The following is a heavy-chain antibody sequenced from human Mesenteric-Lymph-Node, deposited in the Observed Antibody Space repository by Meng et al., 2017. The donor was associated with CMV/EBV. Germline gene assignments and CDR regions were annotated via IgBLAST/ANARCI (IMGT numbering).Heavy chain of an antibody. V-gene: IGHV3-21*01. Sequence: GESLKISCVASGFTFSAYTMNWVRQAPGKGLEWVSSISGSGSFIHYADSVRGRFTISRDNAENSLYLQMNSLRAEDTAVYYCARDSITIFGVVIISYYGMDVWGQGTTVTVSS. D-gene: IGHD3-3*01. CDR1: GFTFSAYT. J-gene: IGHJ6*02. CDR2: ISGSGSFI. CDR3: ARDSITIFGVVIISYYGMDV.